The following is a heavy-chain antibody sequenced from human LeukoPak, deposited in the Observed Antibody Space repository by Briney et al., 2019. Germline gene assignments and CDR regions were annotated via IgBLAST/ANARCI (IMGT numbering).Heavy chain of an antibody. D-gene: IGHD5-18*01. Sequence: SETLSLTCTVSGGSISSYYWSWIRQPAGKGLEWIGRIYTSGSTYYNPSLKSRVTISVDTSKNQFSLKLSSVTAADTAAYYCARGAFSPQYGRGYSFGYWGQGTLVTVSS. CDR3: ARGAFSPQYGRGYSFGY. V-gene: IGHV4-4*07. CDR1: GGSISSYY. J-gene: IGHJ4*02. CDR2: IYTSGST.